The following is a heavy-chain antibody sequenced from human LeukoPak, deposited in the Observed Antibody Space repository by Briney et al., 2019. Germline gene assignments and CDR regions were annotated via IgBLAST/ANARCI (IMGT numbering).Heavy chain of an antibody. CDR2: ISGDGGST. CDR3: AKDIGDGKGYMDV. V-gene: IGHV3-43*02. J-gene: IGHJ6*03. CDR1: GFTFDDYA. Sequence: PGGSLRLSCAASGFTFDDYAMHWARQAPGKGLEGVSDISGDGGSTYYADSVKGRFTIYRHNSKHSLYLQMNSLRTQDTALYYCAKDIGDGKGYMDVWGKGTTVTVSS. D-gene: IGHD4-17*01.